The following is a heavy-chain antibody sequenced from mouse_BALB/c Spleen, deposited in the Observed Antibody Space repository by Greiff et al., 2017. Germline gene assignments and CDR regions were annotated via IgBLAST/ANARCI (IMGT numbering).Heavy chain of an antibody. V-gene: IGHV1S56*01. CDR3: ARRGELDYFDY. CDR2: IYPGDGST. Sequence: VQLKESGPELVKPGASVKMSCKASGYTFTSYYIHWVKQRPGQGLEWIGWIYPGDGSTKYNEKFKGKTTLTADKSSSTAYMLLSSLTSEDSAIYFCARRGELDYFDYWGQGTTLTVSS. D-gene: IGHD4-1*01. J-gene: IGHJ2*01. CDR1: GYTFTSYY.